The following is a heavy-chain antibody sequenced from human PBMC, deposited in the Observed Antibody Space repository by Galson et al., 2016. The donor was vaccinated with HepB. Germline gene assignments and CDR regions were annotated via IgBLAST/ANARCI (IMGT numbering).Heavy chain of an antibody. D-gene: IGHD1-14*01. J-gene: IGHJ4*02. CDR1: GDSISIRGYY. CDR3: ARRTLQPSFDY. V-gene: IGHV4-39*02. Sequence: ETLSLTCTVSGDSISIRGYYWAWIRQPPGKGLEWIGSIYYSGNTYNNPSLKTRVSMSVDTSKNHFSLELSSVTAADTAVYCCARRTLQPSFDYWGQGTPVSVSS. CDR2: IYYSGNT.